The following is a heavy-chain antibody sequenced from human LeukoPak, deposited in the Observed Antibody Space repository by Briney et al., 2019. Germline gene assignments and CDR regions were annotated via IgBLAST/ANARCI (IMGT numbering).Heavy chain of an antibody. J-gene: IGHJ5*02. V-gene: IGHV4-59*01. CDR2: IHYSGST. D-gene: IGHD3-22*01. CDR1: GGSISSYY. CDR3: ARDQHDSTLNWFDP. Sequence: SETLSLTCTVSGGSISSYYWSWIRQPPGKGLEWIGYIHYSGSTNYNPSLKSRVTISVDTSKNQFSLKLSSVTAADTAVYYCARDQHDSTLNWFDPWGQGTLVTVSS.